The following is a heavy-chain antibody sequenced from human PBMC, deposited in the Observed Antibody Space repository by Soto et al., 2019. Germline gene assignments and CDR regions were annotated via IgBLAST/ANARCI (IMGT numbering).Heavy chain of an antibody. CDR1: GYSFTSYW. V-gene: IGHV5-10-1*01. D-gene: IGHD3-3*01. CDR3: ARLRTIFGVVNYYYYGMDV. J-gene: IGHJ6*02. Sequence: PGESLKISCKGSGYSFTSYWISWVRQMPGKGLEWMGRIDPSDSYTNYSPSFQGHVTIPADKSISTAYLQWSSLKASDTAMYYCARLRTIFGVVNYYYYGMDVWGQGTTVTVS. CDR2: IDPSDSYT.